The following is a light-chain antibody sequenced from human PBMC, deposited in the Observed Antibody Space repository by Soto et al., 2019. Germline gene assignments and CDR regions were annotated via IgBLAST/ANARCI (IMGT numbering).Light chain of an antibody. Sequence: QFVLTQPPSASGSPGQSVAISCTGTSSDVGGYNYVSWYQQHPGKAPKLMIYEVNKRPSEVPDRFSGSTSGNTASLTVSGLQAEDDADYYCSSYAGSSNVFGTGTKVTVL. CDR3: SSYAGSSNV. V-gene: IGLV2-8*01. J-gene: IGLJ1*01. CDR1: SSDVGGYNY. CDR2: EVN.